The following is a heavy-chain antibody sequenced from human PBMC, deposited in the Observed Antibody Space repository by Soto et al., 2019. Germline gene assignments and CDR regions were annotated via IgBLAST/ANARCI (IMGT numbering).Heavy chain of an antibody. Sequence: QVQLQESGPGLVKPSETLSLTCTVSGGSISSYYWSWIRQPPGKGLEWIGYIYYSGSTNYNPSLKSRVTISGDPSKDQFSLKLSSVTAAATAVYYCARSLAGTVHWYFDLWGRGTLVTVSS. V-gene: IGHV4-59*01. CDR3: ARSLAGTVHWYFDL. J-gene: IGHJ2*01. CDR1: GGSISSYY. D-gene: IGHD6-19*01. CDR2: IYYSGST.